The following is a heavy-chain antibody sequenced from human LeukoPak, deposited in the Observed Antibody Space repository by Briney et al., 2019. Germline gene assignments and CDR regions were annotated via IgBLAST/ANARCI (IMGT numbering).Heavy chain of an antibody. CDR2: IYHSGST. V-gene: IGHV4-59*01. CDR3: ARDPRGYDPFDY. Sequence: SETLSLTCTVSGGSISSYYWSWIRQPPGKGLEWIGYIYHSGSTYYNPSLMSRVTISLDTSKKQFSLKLSSVTAADTAVYFWARDPRGYDPFDYWGQGTLVTVSS. D-gene: IGHD5-12*01. J-gene: IGHJ4*02. CDR1: GGSISSYY.